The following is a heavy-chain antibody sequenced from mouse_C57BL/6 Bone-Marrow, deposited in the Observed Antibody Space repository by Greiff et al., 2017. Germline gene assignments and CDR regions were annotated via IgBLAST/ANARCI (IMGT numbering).Heavy chain of an antibody. J-gene: IGHJ4*01. V-gene: IGHV8-12*01. Sequence: QVTLKESGPGILQSSQTLSLTCSFSGFSLSTSGMGVSWIRQPSGKCLEWLAHIYWDDDKRYNPSLKSRLTISKDTSRNQVFLKITSVDTADTATYYCARSHYYGSSYAMDYWGQGTSVTVSS. CDR2: IYWDDDK. CDR1: GFSLSTSGMG. CDR3: ARSHYYGSSYAMDY. D-gene: IGHD1-1*01.